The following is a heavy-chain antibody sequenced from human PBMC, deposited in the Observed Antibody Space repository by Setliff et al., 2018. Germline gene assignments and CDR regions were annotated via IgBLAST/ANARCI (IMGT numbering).Heavy chain of an antibody. J-gene: IGHJ5*02. CDR3: ASNRAAMALDDP. D-gene: IGHD5-18*01. V-gene: IGHV4-39*01. CDR2: IYWSGNT. Sequence: TSETLSLTCTVSGGSISTATYHWGWVRQSPGKGLEWIGSIYWSGNTWYNPSFKSRVTISIDTSKNQFSLKMSSVTAADTAVYYCASNRAAMALDDPWGQGKLVTVSS. CDR1: GGSISTATYH.